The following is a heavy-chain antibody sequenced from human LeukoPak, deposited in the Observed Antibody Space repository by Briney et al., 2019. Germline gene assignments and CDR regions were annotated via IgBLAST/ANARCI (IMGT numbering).Heavy chain of an antibody. D-gene: IGHD6-13*01. CDR1: GGSFSGYY. V-gene: IGHV4-34*01. J-gene: IGHJ4*02. Sequence: PSETLSLTCAVYGGSFSGYYWSWIRQPPGKGLEWIGEINHSGSTNYNPSLKSRVTISVDTSKNQFSLKLSSVTAADTAVYYCARDSYSSSVGCWGQGTLVTVSS. CDR3: ARDSYSSSVGC. CDR2: INHSGST.